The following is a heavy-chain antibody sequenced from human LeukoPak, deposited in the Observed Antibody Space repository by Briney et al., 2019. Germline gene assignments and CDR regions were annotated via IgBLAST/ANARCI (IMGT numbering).Heavy chain of an antibody. CDR3: ARYNHGGYDLSWFDP. D-gene: IGHD5-12*01. Sequence: ASVKVSCKASGGTFSSYAISWVRQAPGQGLEWMGGIIPIFGTANYAQKFQGRVTITTDESTSTAYMELSSLRSEDTAVHYCARYNHGGYDLSWFDPWGQGTLVTVSS. V-gene: IGHV1-69*05. J-gene: IGHJ5*02. CDR1: GGTFSSYA. CDR2: IIPIFGTA.